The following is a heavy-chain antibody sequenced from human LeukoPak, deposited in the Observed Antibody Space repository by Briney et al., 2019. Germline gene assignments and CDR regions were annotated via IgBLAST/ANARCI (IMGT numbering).Heavy chain of an antibody. V-gene: IGHV3-23*01. Sequence: PGGSLRLSCAASGFNFRNYGMNRVRQAPGKGLEWVSGISSSGGNTFYADSVKGRFTISRDNSKNTVYLQMNSLRAEDTAVYYCAKHTNWRGFDTWGQGTMVTVSS. CDR3: AKHTNWRGFDT. CDR1: GFNFRNYG. J-gene: IGHJ3*02. CDR2: ISSSGGNT. D-gene: IGHD1-1*01.